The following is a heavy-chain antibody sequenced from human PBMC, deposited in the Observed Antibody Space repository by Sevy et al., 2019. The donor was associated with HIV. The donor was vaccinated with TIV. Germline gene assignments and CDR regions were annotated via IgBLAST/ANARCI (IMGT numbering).Heavy chain of an antibody. Sequence: SEILSLTCAVYGGSFSGYYWSWIRQPPGKGLEWIGEINHSGSTNYNPSLKSRVTISVDTSKNQFSLKLSSVTAADTAVYYCARTSSGYYSTFDYWGQGTLVTVSS. D-gene: IGHD3-22*01. J-gene: IGHJ4*02. CDR2: INHSGST. CDR1: GGSFSGYY. V-gene: IGHV4-34*01. CDR3: ARTSSGYYSTFDY.